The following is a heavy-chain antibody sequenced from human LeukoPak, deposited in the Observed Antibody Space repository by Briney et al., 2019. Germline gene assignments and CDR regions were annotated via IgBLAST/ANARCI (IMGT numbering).Heavy chain of an antibody. Sequence: SETLSLTCTVSGYSISSGYYWGWIRQPPGKGLEWIGSIYHSGSTYYNPSLKSRVTISVDTSKNQFSLKLSSTTAADTAVYYCARGDNSYNYWGQGILVTVSS. CDR3: ARGDNSYNY. CDR2: IYHSGST. V-gene: IGHV4-38-2*02. CDR1: GYSISSGYY. D-gene: IGHD2-21*01. J-gene: IGHJ4*02.